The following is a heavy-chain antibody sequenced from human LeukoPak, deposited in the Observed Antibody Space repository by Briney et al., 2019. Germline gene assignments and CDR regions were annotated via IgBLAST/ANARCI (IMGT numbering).Heavy chain of an antibody. J-gene: IGHJ4*02. CDR3: ARDLTTSMAYYFDC. V-gene: IGHV3-21*01. CDR1: GFTFSDYA. D-gene: IGHD5-18*01. Sequence: PGGSLRLSCTASGFTFSDYAMNWVRQAPGKGLEWVSFMSSSGSYIYYADSVKGRFTISRDNAKNSLYLQMNSLRAEDTAVYYCARDLTTSMAYYFDCWGQGTLVTVSS. CDR2: MSSSGSYI.